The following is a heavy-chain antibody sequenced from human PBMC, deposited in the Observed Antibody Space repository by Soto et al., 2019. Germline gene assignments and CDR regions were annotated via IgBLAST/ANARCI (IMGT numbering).Heavy chain of an antibody. CDR1: GFTFSDYH. D-gene: IGHD3-16*01. CDR3: VRDSRIYGFDY. J-gene: IGHJ4*02. Sequence: PGGSLRLSCAASGFTFSDYHMDWVRQAPGKGLEWVGRSRYKSNDYATEYAASVRDRFTVSRDESENLLYLQMNSLRMEDTAVYFCVRDSRIYGFDYWGQGTLVTVSS. V-gene: IGHV3-72*01. CDR2: SRYKSNDYAT.